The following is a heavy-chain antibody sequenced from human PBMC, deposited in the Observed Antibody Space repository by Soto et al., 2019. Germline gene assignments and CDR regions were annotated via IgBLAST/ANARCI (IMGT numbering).Heavy chain of an antibody. J-gene: IGHJ6*02. V-gene: IGHV1-69*01. CDR3: ARVVVVVDSPIYYYYYGMDV. D-gene: IGHD3-22*01. CDR1: GGGFSSYA. Sequence: SAEVSWKASGGGFSSYASSWVRQANGQGLEWMGGIIPIFGTANYAQKFQGRVTITADESTSTAYMELSSLRSEDTAVYYCARVVVVVDSPIYYYYYGMDVWGQGTTVTVS. CDR2: IIPIFGTA.